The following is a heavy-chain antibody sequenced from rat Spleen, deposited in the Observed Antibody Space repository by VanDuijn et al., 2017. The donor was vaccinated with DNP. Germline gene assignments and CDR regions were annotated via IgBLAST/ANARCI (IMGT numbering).Heavy chain of an antibody. J-gene: IGHJ2*01. Sequence: EVQLQESGPGLVKPSQSLSLTCSVTGYSIPRNYWGWIRKSPGNKMEYIGHISYSGNTHYNPSLKSRISISRDTSQNQFFLQFNSVTTEDTATYYCARWGDYFDYWGQGVMVTVSS. CDR1: GYSIPRNY. CDR2: ISYSGNT. CDR3: ARWGDYFDY. V-gene: IGHV3-1*01.